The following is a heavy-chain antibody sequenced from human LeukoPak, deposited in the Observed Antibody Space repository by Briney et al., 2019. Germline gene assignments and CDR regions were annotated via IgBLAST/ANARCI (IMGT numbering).Heavy chain of an antibody. CDR3: AIIIPDDYGDYPPLCTY. D-gene: IGHD4-17*01. Sequence: ASVKVSCKASGYTFSNYGISWVRQAPGQGLEWVGWIRGDNGNTNYAQKLQGRVTMTTDTSTSTAYMELRSLRSDDTAVYYCAIIIPDDYGDYPPLCTYWGQGTLVTVSS. J-gene: IGHJ4*02. CDR2: IRGDNGNT. V-gene: IGHV1-18*01. CDR1: GYTFSNYG.